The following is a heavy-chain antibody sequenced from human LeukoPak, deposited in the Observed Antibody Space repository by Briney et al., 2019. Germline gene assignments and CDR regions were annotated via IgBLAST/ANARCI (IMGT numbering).Heavy chain of an antibody. CDR1: GFTFSSYS. CDR3: ARIVSTTYSYDSSDSPVRYMDV. D-gene: IGHD3-22*01. Sequence: GGSLRLSCAASGFTFSSYSMNWVRQAPGKGLEWVSSISSSSSYIYYADSVKGRFTISRDNAKNSLYLQMNSLRAEDTAVYYCARIVSTTYSYDSSDSPVRYMDVWGKGTTVTISS. CDR2: ISSSSSYI. J-gene: IGHJ6*03. V-gene: IGHV3-21*01.